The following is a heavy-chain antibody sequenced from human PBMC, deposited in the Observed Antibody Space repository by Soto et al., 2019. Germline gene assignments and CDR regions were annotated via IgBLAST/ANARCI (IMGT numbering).Heavy chain of an antibody. D-gene: IGHD3-10*01. J-gene: IGHJ5*02. V-gene: IGHV3-21*01. Sequence: EVQVVESGGGLVKPGGSLRLSCNFSFSMYSMDWVSQAPGKGLEWVASISSGSAFIKYADSVKGRFTISRDNAKNSVSLQMDSMRVEDTAMYYCTRDQVVSYDSWFDPGGRGTRVTVSS. CDR3: TRDQVVSYDSWFDP. CDR2: ISSGSAFI. CDR1: SFSMYS.